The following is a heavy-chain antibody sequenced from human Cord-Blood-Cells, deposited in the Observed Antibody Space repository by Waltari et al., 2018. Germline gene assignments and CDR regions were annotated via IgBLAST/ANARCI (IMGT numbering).Heavy chain of an antibody. CDR1: GFTVSSNY. J-gene: IGHJ3*02. V-gene: IGHV3-53*01. Sequence: EVQLVESGGGLIQPGGSLRLSCAASGFTVSSNYMSWVRQAPGKGLGWGSVIYSGGSTYYADSVKGRFTISRDNSKNTLYLQMNSLRAEDTAVYYCARDRVIAAAHDAFDIWGQGTMVTVSS. CDR3: ARDRVIAAAHDAFDI. CDR2: IYSGGST. D-gene: IGHD6-13*01.